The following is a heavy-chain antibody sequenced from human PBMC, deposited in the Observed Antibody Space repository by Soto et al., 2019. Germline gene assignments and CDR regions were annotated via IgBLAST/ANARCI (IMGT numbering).Heavy chain of an antibody. CDR1: GYTFTSYA. CDR2: INAGNGNT. J-gene: IGHJ4*02. CDR3: ARSIVVVTAADY. V-gene: IGHV1-3*01. Sequence: QVQLVQSGAEVKKPGASVKVSCKASGYTFTSYAMHWVRQAPAQRLEWMGWINAGNGNTKYSQKFQGRVTITRDTSASTAYMELSSLRSEDTAVYYCARSIVVVTAADYWGQGTLVTVSS. D-gene: IGHD2-21*02.